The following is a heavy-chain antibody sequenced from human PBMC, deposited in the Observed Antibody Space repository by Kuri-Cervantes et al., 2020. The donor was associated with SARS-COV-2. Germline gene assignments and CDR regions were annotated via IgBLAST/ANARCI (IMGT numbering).Heavy chain of an antibody. CDR2: INPDGSYT. CDR3: AKDREESLGAEGGWYFDL. D-gene: IGHD1-26*01. CDR1: GFTFSGHW. Sequence: GESLKISCAASGFTFSGHWIHWVRQAPGKGLVWVSRINPDGSYTNNADSVKGRFTISRDNSKNTLYLEVNSLRAEDTAVYYRAKDREESLGAEGGWYFDLWGRGTLVTVSS. J-gene: IGHJ2*01. V-gene: IGHV3-74*01.